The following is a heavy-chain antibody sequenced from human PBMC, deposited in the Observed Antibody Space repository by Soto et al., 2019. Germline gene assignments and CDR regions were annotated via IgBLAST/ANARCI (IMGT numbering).Heavy chain of an antibody. CDR1: GYTFTSYA. D-gene: IGHD6-13*01. CDR3: ARDQGAAGPYDY. CDR2: INAGNGNT. Sequence: QVPLVQSGAEVKKPGASVKVSCKASGYTFTSYAMHWVRQAPGQRLEWMGWINAGNGNTKYSQKFQGRVTITRDTSASTAYMELSSLRSEDTAVYYCARDQGAAGPYDYWGQGTLVTVSS. V-gene: IGHV1-3*01. J-gene: IGHJ4*02.